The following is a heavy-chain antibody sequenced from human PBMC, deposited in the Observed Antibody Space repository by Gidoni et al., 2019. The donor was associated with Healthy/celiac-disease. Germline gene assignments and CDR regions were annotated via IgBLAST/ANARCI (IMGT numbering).Heavy chain of an antibody. CDR2: IYTSGST. Sequence: QVQLQESGPGLVKPSQTLSLTCTVSGGSISSGSYYWSWIRQPAGKGLEWIGRIYTSGSTNYNPSLKSRVTISVDTSKNQFSLKLSSVTAADTAVYYCARARINYGSGMYDYWGQGTLVTVSS. CDR1: GGSISSGSYY. D-gene: IGHD3-10*01. V-gene: IGHV4-61*02. J-gene: IGHJ4*02. CDR3: ARARINYGSGMYDY.